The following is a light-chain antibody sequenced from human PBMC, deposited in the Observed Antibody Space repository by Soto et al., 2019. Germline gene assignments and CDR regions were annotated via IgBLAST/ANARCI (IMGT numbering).Light chain of an antibody. CDR2: EVS. J-gene: IGLJ2*01. CDR3: SSYTSSNTL. Sequence: QSALTQPASVSGSPGQSITISCTGTTSDIGVSNYVSWYQQLPGKAPKLMIYEVSNRPSGVSNRFSGSKSGNTASLTISGLQAEDEADYYCSSYTSSNTLFGGGTKLTVL. V-gene: IGLV2-14*01. CDR1: TSDIGVSNY.